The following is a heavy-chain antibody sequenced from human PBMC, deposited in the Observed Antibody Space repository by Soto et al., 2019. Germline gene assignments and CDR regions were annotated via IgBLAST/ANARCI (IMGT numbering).Heavy chain of an antibody. D-gene: IGHD6-6*01. CDR3: ARDSWGSSSLGVLGSFYYYYGMDV. V-gene: IGHV1-18*04. Sequence: ASVKVSCKASGYTFTSYGISWVRQAPGQGLEWMGWISAYNGNTNYAQKLQSRVTMTTDTSTSTAYMELRSLRSDDTAVYYCARDSWGSSSLGVLGSFYYYYGMDVWGQGTTVTVSS. J-gene: IGHJ6*02. CDR2: ISAYNGNT. CDR1: GYTFTSYG.